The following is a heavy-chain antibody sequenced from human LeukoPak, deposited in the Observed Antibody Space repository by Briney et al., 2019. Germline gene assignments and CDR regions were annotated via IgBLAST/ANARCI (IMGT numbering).Heavy chain of an antibody. D-gene: IGHD6-19*01. J-gene: IGHJ4*02. V-gene: IGHV3-53*01. CDR3: ARDWGSGWFPNY. CDR1: GFTVSSNY. Sequence: GGSLRLSCAASGFTVSSNYMSWVRQAPGKGLEWASVNYSGGSTYYADSVKGRFTISRDISKNTLYLQMNSLRAEDTAVYYCARDWGSGWFPNYWGQGTLVTVSS. CDR2: NYSGGST.